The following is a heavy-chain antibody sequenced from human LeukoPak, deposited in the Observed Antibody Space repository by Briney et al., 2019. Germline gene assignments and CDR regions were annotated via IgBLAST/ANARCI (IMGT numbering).Heavy chain of an antibody. V-gene: IGHV4-34*01. CDR1: GGSFSGYY. CDR2: INHSGST. J-gene: IGHJ6*03. Sequence: SETLSLTCAVYGGSFSGYYWSWIRQPPGKGLEWIGEINHSGSTNYSPSLKSRVTISVDTSKNQFSLKLSSVTAADTAVYYCARVRVVTTVTTDYYYYYYMDVWGKGTTVTISS. CDR3: ARVRVVTTVTTDYYYYYYMDV. D-gene: IGHD4-17*01.